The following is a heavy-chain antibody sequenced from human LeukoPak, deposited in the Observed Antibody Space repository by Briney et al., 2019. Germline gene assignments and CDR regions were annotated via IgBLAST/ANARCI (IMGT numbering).Heavy chain of an antibody. J-gene: IGHJ4*02. CDR1: GGSISSYY. Sequence: SETLSLTCTVSGGSISSYYWSWIRQPAGKGLEWIGRIYTSGSTYYNPSLKSRVTISVDTSKNQFSLKLSSVTAADTAVYYCARHSTRDYYDSSGRAFDYWGQGTLVTVSS. V-gene: IGHV4-4*07. CDR2: IYTSGST. CDR3: ARHSTRDYYDSSGRAFDY. D-gene: IGHD3-22*01.